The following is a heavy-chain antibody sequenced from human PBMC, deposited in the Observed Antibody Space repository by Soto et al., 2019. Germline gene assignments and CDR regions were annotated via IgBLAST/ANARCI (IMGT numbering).Heavy chain of an antibody. CDR2: IIPIFGTA. Sequence: QVQLVQSGAEVKKPGSSVKVSCKASGGTFSSYAISWVRQAPGQGIEWMGGIIPIFGTANYAQKFQGRVTITADESTSTAYMELSSLRSEDTAVYYCARMAGSSGWGYFQHWGRGTLVTVSS. J-gene: IGHJ1*01. CDR3: ARMAGSSGWGYFQH. D-gene: IGHD6-19*01. V-gene: IGHV1-69*01. CDR1: GGTFSSYA.